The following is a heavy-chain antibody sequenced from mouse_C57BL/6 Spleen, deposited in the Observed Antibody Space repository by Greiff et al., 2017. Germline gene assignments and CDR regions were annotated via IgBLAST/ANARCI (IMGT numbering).Heavy chain of an antibody. V-gene: IGHV14-4*01. J-gene: IGHJ2*01. Sequence: EVQLQQSGAELVRPGASVKLSCTASGFNIKDDYMHWVKQRPEQGLEWIGWIDPENGDTEYASKFQGKATITAVTSSNTAYLQLRSLPSEDTAVYYCTTLYYGNYEQGDFDYWGQGTTLTVSS. CDR2: IDPENGDT. CDR3: TTLYYGNYEQGDFDY. CDR1: GFNIKDDY. D-gene: IGHD2-1*01.